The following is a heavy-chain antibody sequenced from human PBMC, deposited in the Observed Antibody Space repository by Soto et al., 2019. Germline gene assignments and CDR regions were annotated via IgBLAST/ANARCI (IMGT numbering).Heavy chain of an antibody. CDR1: GDSVNSRNCY. CDR3: ARLDLTYYLDY. V-gene: IGHV4-61*01. CDR2: LYYSGIV. J-gene: IGHJ4*02. D-gene: IGHD3-3*01. Sequence: PSETLSLTCTVSGDSVNSRNCYWSLIRLPPGKGLEWIGYLYYSGIVNYNPSLKSRVTISADTSKNQFSLKLNSVTAADTAVYYCARLDLTYYLDYWGQGTLVTVSS.